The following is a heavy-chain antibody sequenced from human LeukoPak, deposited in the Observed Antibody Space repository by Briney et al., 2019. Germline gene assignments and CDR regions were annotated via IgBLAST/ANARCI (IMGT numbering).Heavy chain of an antibody. J-gene: IGHJ3*02. CDR1: GFTFSRYG. V-gene: IGHV3-23*01. CDR3: AKDLAACGGDCYDAFDI. D-gene: IGHD2-21*01. Sequence: GGSLRLSCAASGFTFSRYGMHWVRQAPGKGLEWVSGISGGGDGTYYADSVKGRFTISRDNSKNTLYLQMNSLRAEDTAVYYCAKDLAACGGDCYDAFDIWGQGTMVTVSS. CDR2: ISGGGDGT.